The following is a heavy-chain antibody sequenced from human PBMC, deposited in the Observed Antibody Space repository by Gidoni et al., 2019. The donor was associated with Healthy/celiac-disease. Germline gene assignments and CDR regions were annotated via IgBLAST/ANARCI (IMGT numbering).Heavy chain of an antibody. J-gene: IGHJ4*02. D-gene: IGHD4-17*01. Sequence: EVQLVESGGGLVKPGGSLRLSCAASGFILSSYSMNWVRQAPGKGLEWVSSISVGSSYIYYADSVKGRFTISRDNAQNSLYLEMNSLRAEDTAVYYCARDRATVTADYWGQGTLVTVSS. CDR3: ARDRATVTADY. CDR2: ISVGSSYI. V-gene: IGHV3-21*02. CDR1: GFILSSYS.